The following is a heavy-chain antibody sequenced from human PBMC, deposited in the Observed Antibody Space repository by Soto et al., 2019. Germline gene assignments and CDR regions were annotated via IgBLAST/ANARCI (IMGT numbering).Heavy chain of an antibody. CDR3: ARVSTEYRRYYGMDV. CDR2: INPSGGST. CDR1: GYTFTSYY. V-gene: IGHV1-46*01. D-gene: IGHD6-6*01. Sequence: ASVKVSCKASGYTFTSYYMHWVRQAPGQGLEWMGIINPSGGSTSYAQKFQGRVTMTRDTSTSTVYMELSSLRSEDTAVYYCARVSTEYRRYYGMDVWGQGTTVTVSS. J-gene: IGHJ6*02.